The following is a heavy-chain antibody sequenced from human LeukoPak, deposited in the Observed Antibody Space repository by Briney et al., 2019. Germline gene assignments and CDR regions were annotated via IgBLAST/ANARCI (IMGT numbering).Heavy chain of an antibody. Sequence: GGSLRLSCTVSGFTVSSNSMSWVRQAPGKGLEWVSFIYSDNTHYSDSVKGRFTISRDNSKNTLYLQMNSLRAEDTAVYYCAKAAAGTPYYYYMDVWGKGTTVTVSS. V-gene: IGHV3-53*01. CDR1: GFTVSSNS. CDR2: IYSDNT. D-gene: IGHD6-13*01. CDR3: AKAAAGTPYYYYMDV. J-gene: IGHJ6*03.